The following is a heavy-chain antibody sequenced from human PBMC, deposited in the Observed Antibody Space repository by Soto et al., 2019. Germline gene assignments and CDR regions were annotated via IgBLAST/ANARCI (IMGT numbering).Heavy chain of an antibody. Sequence: LSETLSLTCTVSGGSISSYYWSWIRQPPGTGLEWIGYIYYSGSTNYNPSLKSRVTISVDTSKNQFSLKLSSVTAADTAVYYCAGDYDILTGLSYWGQGTLVTVSS. CDR2: IYYSGST. V-gene: IGHV4-59*01. J-gene: IGHJ4*02. CDR1: GGSISSYY. CDR3: AGDYDILTGLSY. D-gene: IGHD3-9*01.